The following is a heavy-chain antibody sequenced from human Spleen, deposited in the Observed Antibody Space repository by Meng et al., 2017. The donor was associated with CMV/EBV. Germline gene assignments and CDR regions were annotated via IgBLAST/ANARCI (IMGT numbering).Heavy chain of an antibody. V-gene: IGHV3-23*01. J-gene: IGHJ4*02. CDR3: AKGSGSSRPYYFDY. CDR2: ISADGGST. D-gene: IGHD1-26*01. Sequence: SGFTFTNYVMSWVRQAPGKGLEWVSAISADGGSTYDADSVKGRFTISRDNSKKTLYMQMNSLRAEDTAIYYCAKGSGSSRPYYFDYWGQGTLVTVSS. CDR1: GFTFTNYV.